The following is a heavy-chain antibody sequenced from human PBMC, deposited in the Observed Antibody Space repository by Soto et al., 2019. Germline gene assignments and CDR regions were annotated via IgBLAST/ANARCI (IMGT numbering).Heavy chain of an antibody. V-gene: IGHV5-51*01. CDR2: IYPGDSDT. CDR3: ARHAYCGGDCQPYGMDV. J-gene: IGHJ6*02. Sequence: GESLKISFKGSGYSFTSYWIGWVRQMPGKGLEWMGIIYPGDSDTRYSPSFQGQVTISADKSISTAYLQWSSLKASDTAMYYCARHAYCGGDCQPYGMDVWGQGTTVTVSS. D-gene: IGHD2-21*02. CDR1: GYSFTSYW.